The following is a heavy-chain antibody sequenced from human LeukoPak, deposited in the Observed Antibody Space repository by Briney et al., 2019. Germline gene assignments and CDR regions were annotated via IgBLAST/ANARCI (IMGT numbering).Heavy chain of an antibody. CDR3: ARNYYYDSWNDY. CDR1: GFTFSDYY. V-gene: IGHV3-11*04. D-gene: IGHD3-22*01. Sequence: PGGSLRLSCAASGFTFSDYYMSWIRQAPGKGLEWVSYISSSGSTIFYADSVKGRFTISRDNAKNSLYLQMNSLRAEDTAVYYCARNYYYDSWNDYWGQGTLVTVSS. J-gene: IGHJ4*02. CDR2: ISSSGSTI.